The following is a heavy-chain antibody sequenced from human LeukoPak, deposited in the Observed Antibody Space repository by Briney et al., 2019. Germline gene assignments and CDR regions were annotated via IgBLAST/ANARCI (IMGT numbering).Heavy chain of an antibody. V-gene: IGHV4-59*01. J-gene: IGHJ4*02. CDR3: ARRDGSCYYRCYFDH. CDR2: MYYTGST. D-gene: IGHD3-22*01. Sequence: SETLSLTSTISGGSITSYYWSWIRQPPGKGLEWIGYMYYTGSTNYNPSLKSRVTISEDTSKNQFSLRLSSVTAADTAVYYCARRDGSCYYRCYFDHWGQGTLVTVSS. CDR1: GGSITSYY.